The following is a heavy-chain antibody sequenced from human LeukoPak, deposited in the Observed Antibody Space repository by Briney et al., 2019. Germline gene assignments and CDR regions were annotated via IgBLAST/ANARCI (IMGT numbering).Heavy chain of an antibody. Sequence: GGSLRLSCAASGFTFSSYGMHWVRQAPGKGLEWVSGISWNSGSIGYADSVKGRFTISRDNAKNSLYLQMNSLRAEDTALYYCAKDHTRYYYYMDVWGKGTTVTVSS. J-gene: IGHJ6*03. CDR1: GFTFSSYG. CDR2: ISWNSGSI. CDR3: AKDHTRYYYYMDV. V-gene: IGHV3-9*01.